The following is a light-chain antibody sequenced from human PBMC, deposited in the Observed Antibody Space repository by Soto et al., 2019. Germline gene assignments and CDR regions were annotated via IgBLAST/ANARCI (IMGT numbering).Light chain of an antibody. Sequence: EIVLTQSPGTLSLSPGERATLSCRASQSVSSSYLAWYQQKPGQAPRLLIYGASSRATGIPDRFSGSGSGRDFTLTISRLEPEDFAVYYCQQYGSSPRITFGHGTRLEIK. CDR1: QSVSSSY. CDR2: GAS. J-gene: IGKJ5*01. CDR3: QQYGSSPRIT. V-gene: IGKV3-20*01.